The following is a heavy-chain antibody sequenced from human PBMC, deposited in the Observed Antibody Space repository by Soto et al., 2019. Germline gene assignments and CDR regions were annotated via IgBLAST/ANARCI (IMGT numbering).Heavy chain of an antibody. J-gene: IGHJ4*02. CDR1: GYTFTSYD. CDR3: ARVACTGGRCYYDY. CDR2: MNPNSGTT. V-gene: IGHV1-8*01. Sequence: QVQLVQSGAEVKKPGASVKVSCKASGYTFTSYDFNWVRQATGQGLEWLGWMNPNSGTTGYAQTFQGRVTMTRNTAISTAYMELSSLRSEDTAMYYCARVACTGGRCYYDYWGQGTLVTVSS. D-gene: IGHD2-8*02.